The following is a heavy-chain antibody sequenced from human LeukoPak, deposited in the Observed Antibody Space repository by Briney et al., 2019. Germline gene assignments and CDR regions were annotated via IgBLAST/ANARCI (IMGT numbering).Heavy chain of an antibody. J-gene: IGHJ5*02. D-gene: IGHD3-10*01. Sequence: PGGSLRLSCAASGFTFSSYWMHWVRQGPGKGLVWVSRINTDGNSTSYADSVKGRFTISRDNAKNTLYLQMSSLRAENTAVYYCARVWFGGFEDWGQGALVTVSS. CDR2: INTDGNST. CDR1: GFTFSSYW. V-gene: IGHV3-74*01. CDR3: ARVWFGGFED.